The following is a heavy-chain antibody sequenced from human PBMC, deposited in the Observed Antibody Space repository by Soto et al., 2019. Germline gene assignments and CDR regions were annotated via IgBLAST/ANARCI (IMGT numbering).Heavy chain of an antibody. V-gene: IGHV3-9*01. CDR3: AKDSSFGAFNWFDP. CDR1: GFTFDDYA. CDR2: ISWNSGSI. D-gene: IGHD3-3*01. J-gene: IGHJ5*02. Sequence: DVQLVESGGGLVQPGRSLRLSCAASGFTFDDYAMHWVRQTPGKGLEWVSGISWNSGSIGYADSVKGRFTISRDNAKNSLYLQMNSLRAEDTALYYCAKDSSFGAFNWFDPWGQGTLVTVSS.